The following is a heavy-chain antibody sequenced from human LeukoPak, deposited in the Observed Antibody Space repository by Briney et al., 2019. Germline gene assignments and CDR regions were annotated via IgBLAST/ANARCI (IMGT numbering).Heavy chain of an antibody. CDR2: IRYDGSIK. J-gene: IGHJ6*03. V-gene: IGHV3-30*02. D-gene: IGHD6-13*01. Sequence: TGGSLRLSCAASGFIFSSYGMHWVRQAPGKGLEWVAFIRYDGSIKYYADSVKGRFTISRDNSKNTLYLQMDSLRAEDTAVYYCAKAYSSSWRYMDVWGKGTTVTVSS. CDR1: GFIFSSYG. CDR3: AKAYSSSWRYMDV.